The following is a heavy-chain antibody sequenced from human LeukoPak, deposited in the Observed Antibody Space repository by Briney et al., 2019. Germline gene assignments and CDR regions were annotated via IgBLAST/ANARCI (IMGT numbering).Heavy chain of an antibody. J-gene: IGHJ4*02. CDR1: GYSISSGYY. CDR2: VYHSGST. Sequence: SETLSLTCAVSGYSISSGYYWGWIRQPPGKGLEWIGSVYHSGSTYYNPSLKSRVTISVDTSKNQFSLKLSSVTAADTAVYYCASKASDYAFDYWGQGTLVTVSS. V-gene: IGHV4-38-2*01. D-gene: IGHD4-17*01. CDR3: ASKASDYAFDY.